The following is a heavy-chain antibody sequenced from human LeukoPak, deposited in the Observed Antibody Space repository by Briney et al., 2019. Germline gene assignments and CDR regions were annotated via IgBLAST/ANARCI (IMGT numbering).Heavy chain of an antibody. D-gene: IGHD3-22*01. V-gene: IGHV4-59*12. CDR2: IFYSGST. CDR1: GGSISNYY. CDR3: ARGYDSSGYSADY. Sequence: SETLSLTCTVSGGSISNYYWSWIRQPPGRGLEWIGYIFYSGSTNYNPSLRSRVTISLDTSKKQFSLKLSSVTAADTAVYYCARGYDSSGYSADYWGQGTLVTVSS. J-gene: IGHJ4*02.